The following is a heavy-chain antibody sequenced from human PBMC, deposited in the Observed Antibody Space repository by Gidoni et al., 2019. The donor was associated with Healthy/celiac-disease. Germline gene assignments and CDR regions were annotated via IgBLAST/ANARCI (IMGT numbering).Heavy chain of an antibody. Sequence: QLQLQESGPGLVKPSETLSITCTVSGCSISSSSYYWGWIRQPPGKGLEWIGSIYYSGSTYYNPSLKSRVTISVDTSKNQFSLKLSSVTAADTAVYYCARAPAAILGDAFDIWGQGTMVTVSS. D-gene: IGHD2-2*01. CDR1: GCSISSSSYY. J-gene: IGHJ3*02. CDR2: IYYSGST. V-gene: IGHV4-39*01. CDR3: ARAPAAILGDAFDI.